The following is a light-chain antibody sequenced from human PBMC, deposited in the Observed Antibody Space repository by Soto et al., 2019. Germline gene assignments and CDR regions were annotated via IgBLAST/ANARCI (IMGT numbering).Light chain of an antibody. J-gene: IGKJ5*01. CDR2: GAS. Sequence: EIMLSQSPGTLSLYPGERATLSCRASQSVASSHLAWCRQKPGQAPRLLIYGASNRATGIPARFSGSGSGTDFTLTISSLEPEDFAVYYCQQRSNWPTLAQGTRPEI. V-gene: IGKV3-11*01. CDR3: QQRSNWPT. CDR1: QSVASSH.